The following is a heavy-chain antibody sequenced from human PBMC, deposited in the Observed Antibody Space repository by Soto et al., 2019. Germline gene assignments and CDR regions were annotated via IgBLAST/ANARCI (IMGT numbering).Heavy chain of an antibody. Sequence: QVQLVESGGGVVQPGRSLRLSCAASGFTCSSYGMHWVRQAPGKGLEWVAVISYDGSNKYYADSVKGRFTISRDNSKNTLYLQMNSLRAEDTAVYYCARGIAAAATPGDYWGQGTLVTVSS. CDR3: ARGIAAAATPGDY. J-gene: IGHJ4*02. CDR1: GFTCSSYG. D-gene: IGHD6-13*01. V-gene: IGHV3-30*03. CDR2: ISYDGSNK.